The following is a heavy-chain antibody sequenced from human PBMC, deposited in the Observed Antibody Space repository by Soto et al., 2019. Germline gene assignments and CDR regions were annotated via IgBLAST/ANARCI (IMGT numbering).Heavy chain of an antibody. J-gene: IGHJ6*02. CDR1: GYTFTNYA. V-gene: IGHV1-3*01. Sequence: GASVKVSCKASGYTFTNYAMHWVRQAPGQRLEWMGWINAGNGNTKYSQKFQGRVTMTRNTSISTAYMELSSLRSEDTAVYYCARGDCSGGSCYSGPYYYYGMDVWGQGTTVTVSS. CDR2: INAGNGNT. D-gene: IGHD2-15*01. CDR3: ARGDCSGGSCYSGPYYYYGMDV.